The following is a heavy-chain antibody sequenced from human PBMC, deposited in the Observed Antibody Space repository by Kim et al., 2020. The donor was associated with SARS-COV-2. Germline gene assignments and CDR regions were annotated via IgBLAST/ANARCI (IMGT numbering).Heavy chain of an antibody. CDR2: IRSKAYGGTT. V-gene: IGHV3-49*03. D-gene: IGHD3-3*01. Sequence: GGSLRLSCTASGFTFGDYAMSWFRQAPGKGLEWVGFIRSKAYGGTTEYAASVKGRFTISRDDSKSIAYLQMNSLKTEDTAVYYCTRDKRYDFWSGYGYYYYYMDVWGKGTTVTVSS. J-gene: IGHJ6*03. CDR1: GFTFGDYA. CDR3: TRDKRYDFWSGYGYYYYYMDV.